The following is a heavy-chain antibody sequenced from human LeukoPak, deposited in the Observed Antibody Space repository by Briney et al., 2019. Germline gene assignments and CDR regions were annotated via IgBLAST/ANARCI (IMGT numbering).Heavy chain of an antibody. CDR2: IYLNESP. CDR3: ARGHYYYGMGV. Sequence: SQTLSLTCTVSGGSISSGTHYWSWIRQPAGKGLEWIGRIYLNESPTYGPSLKSRVTISIDTSKNQFSLQLRSVTAADTAVYYCARGHYYYGMGVWGQGTTVIVSS. CDR1: GGSISSGTHY. V-gene: IGHV4-61*02. J-gene: IGHJ6*02.